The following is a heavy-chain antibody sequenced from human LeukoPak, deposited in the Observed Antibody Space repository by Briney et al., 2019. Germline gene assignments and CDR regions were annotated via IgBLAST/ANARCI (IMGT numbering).Heavy chain of an antibody. CDR3: ARLNYYYYYYMDV. Sequence: PSETLSLTCAVSGGSISSSNWWSWVRQPPGKGLEWIGEIYHSGSTNYNPSLKSRVTISVDKSKNQFSLKLSSVTAADTAVYYCARLNYYYYYYMDVWGKGTTVTISS. CDR2: IYHSGST. V-gene: IGHV4-4*02. CDR1: GGSISSSNW. J-gene: IGHJ6*03.